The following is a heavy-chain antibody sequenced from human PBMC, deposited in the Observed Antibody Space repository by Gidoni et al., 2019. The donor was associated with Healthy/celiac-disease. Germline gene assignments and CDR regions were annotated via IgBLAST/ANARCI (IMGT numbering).Heavy chain of an antibody. CDR1: GYSFTSYW. Sequence: EVQLVQSGAEVKKPGESLKISCKGSGYSFTSYWIGWVRQMPGKGLEWMGIIYPGDSDTRYSPSFQGQVTISADKSISTAYLQWSSLKASDTAMYYCARHISHYGDYPRTIFYFDYWGQGTLVTVSS. CDR3: ARHISHYGDYPRTIFYFDY. J-gene: IGHJ4*02. D-gene: IGHD4-17*01. CDR2: IYPGDSDT. V-gene: IGHV5-51*01.